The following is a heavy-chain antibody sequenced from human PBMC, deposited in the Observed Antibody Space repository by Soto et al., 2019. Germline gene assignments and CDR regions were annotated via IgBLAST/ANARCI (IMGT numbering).Heavy chain of an antibody. CDR1: GFTFTNAW. J-gene: IGHJ5*02. V-gene: IGHV3-15*07. Sequence: EVQLVESGGALVQPGGSLRLSCAASGFTFTNAWMNWVRQAPGKGLEWVARIKRNRDGAKTEYAAPVKGRFTSSRDDSKNMMYLQMNSLKTVNTAVYYCNTRMGVASRGNWFAPWGQGTLVTVSS. CDR2: IKRNRDGAKT. D-gene: IGHD6-19*01. CDR3: NTRMGVASRGNWFAP.